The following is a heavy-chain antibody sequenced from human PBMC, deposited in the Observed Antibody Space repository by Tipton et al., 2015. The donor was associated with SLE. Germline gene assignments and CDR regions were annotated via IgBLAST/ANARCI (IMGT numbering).Heavy chain of an antibody. D-gene: IGHD3-10*01. CDR1: GGSMSGYY. J-gene: IGHJ4*02. Sequence: TLSLTCTVSGGSMSGYYWSWVRQPPGKGLEWVGYSYYSGSTNYNPSLKSRVTISVDTSNNQFSLKLSSVTAADTAMYYCARLSGSGSYYFSDYWGQGTLATVSS. CDR3: ARLSGSGSYYFSDY. CDR2: SYYSGST. V-gene: IGHV4-59*08.